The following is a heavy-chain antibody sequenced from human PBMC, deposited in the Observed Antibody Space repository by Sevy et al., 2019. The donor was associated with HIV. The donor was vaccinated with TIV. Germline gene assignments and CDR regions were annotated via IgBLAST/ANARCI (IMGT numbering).Heavy chain of an antibody. CDR3: ARDLGGATDY. CDR1: GFTFSSYA. V-gene: IGHV3-30*04. CDR2: ISYDGSNK. Sequence: GGSLRLSCAASGFTFSSYAMHWVRQAPGKGVEWVAVISYDGSNKYYADSVKGRFTISRDNSKNTLYLQMNSLRAEDTAVYYCARDLGGATDYWGQGTLVTVSS. D-gene: IGHD1-26*01. J-gene: IGHJ4*02.